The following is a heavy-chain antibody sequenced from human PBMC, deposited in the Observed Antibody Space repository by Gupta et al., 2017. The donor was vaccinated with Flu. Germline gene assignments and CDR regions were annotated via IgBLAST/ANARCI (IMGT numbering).Heavy chain of an antibody. J-gene: IGHJ4*02. CDR1: GGSFSGYY. D-gene: IGHD6-19*01. Sequence: QVQLQQWGAGLLKPSETLSLTCAVYGGSFSGYYWSWIRQPPGKGLEWIGEINHSGSTNYNPSLKSRVTISVDTSKNQFSLKLSSVTAADTAVYYCARKILADSSGSDYFDYWGQGTLVTVSS. CDR3: ARKILADSSGSDYFDY. V-gene: IGHV4-34*01. CDR2: INHSGST.